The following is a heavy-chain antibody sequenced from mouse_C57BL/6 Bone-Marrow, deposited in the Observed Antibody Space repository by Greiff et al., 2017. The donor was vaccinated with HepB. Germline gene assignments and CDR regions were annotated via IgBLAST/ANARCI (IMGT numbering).Heavy chain of an antibody. CDR3: TTDYSFMDY. D-gene: IGHD2-12*01. CDR2: IDPENGDT. V-gene: IGHV14-4*01. J-gene: IGHJ4*01. Sequence: EVKLQESGAELVRPGASVKVSCTASGFNIKDDYMHWVKQRPEQGLEWIGWIDPENGDTEYASKFQGKATITADTSSNTAYLQLSSLTSEDTAVYYCTTDYSFMDYWGQGTSVTVSS. CDR1: GFNIKDDY.